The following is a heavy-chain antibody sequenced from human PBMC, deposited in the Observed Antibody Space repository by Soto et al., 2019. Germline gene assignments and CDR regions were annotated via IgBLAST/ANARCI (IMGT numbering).Heavy chain of an antibody. CDR1: GGSISSSSYY. Sequence: QLQLQESGPGLVKPSETLSLTCTVSGGSISSSSYYWGWIRQPPGKGLEWIGSIYYSGSTYYNPSLKSRVTIYVDTSTHQFSMKLSSVTAADTAVYYCARRVAMSSVVAAGTFFFDYWGQGTLVTVSS. D-gene: IGHD6-13*01. CDR3: ARRVAMSSVVAAGTFFFDY. J-gene: IGHJ4*02. CDR2: IYYSGST. V-gene: IGHV4-39*01.